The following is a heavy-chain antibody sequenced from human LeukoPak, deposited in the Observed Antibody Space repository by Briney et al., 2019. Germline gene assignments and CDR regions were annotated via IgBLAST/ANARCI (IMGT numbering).Heavy chain of an antibody. D-gene: IGHD3-22*01. CDR1: GGSFTSHH. Sequence: SETLSLTCAVYGGSFTSHHYTWIRQPPGKGLEWIGEINHSGKTNYSPSLKSRVTISIDASKNQISLKLTALTAADTAVYFCVRGPHIVFITDSLRQIDNWFDPWGHGTLVTVSS. V-gene: IGHV4-34*01. J-gene: IGHJ5*02. CDR3: VRGPHIVFITDSLRQIDNWFDP. CDR2: INHSGKT.